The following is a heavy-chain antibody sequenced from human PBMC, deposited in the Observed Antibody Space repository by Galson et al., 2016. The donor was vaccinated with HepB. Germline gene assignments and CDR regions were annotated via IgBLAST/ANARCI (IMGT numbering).Heavy chain of an antibody. J-gene: IGHJ4*02. CDR3: VRGVYEGADNNGYHKYYFDS. Sequence: SLRLSCAASGFTFSRSAMHWVRQAPGKGLEWVAVISYDGTIQYYADFAKGRFTISRDNSKNILFVQVTSLRVDDTAIYYCVRGVYEGADNNGYHKYYFDSGGQGTLVTVSS. CDR1: GFTFSRSA. V-gene: IGHV3-30-3*01. CDR2: ISYDGTIQ. D-gene: IGHD5-12*01.